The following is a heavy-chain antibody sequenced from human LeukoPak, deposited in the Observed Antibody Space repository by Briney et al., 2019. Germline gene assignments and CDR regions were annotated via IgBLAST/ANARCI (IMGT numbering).Heavy chain of an antibody. CDR1: GYTFTSYY. D-gene: IGHD3-22*01. Sequence: ASVKVSCKASGYTFTSYYMHWVRQAPGQGLEWMGIINPSGGSTSYAQKFQGRVTMTRDTSMSTVYMELSSLRSEDTAVYYCARGTYYYDSSGYYEALDYWGQGTLVTVSS. J-gene: IGHJ4*02. CDR2: INPSGGST. V-gene: IGHV1-46*01. CDR3: ARGTYYYDSSGYYEALDY.